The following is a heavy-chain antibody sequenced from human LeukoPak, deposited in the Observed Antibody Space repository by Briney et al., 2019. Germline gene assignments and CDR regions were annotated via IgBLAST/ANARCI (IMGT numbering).Heavy chain of an antibody. V-gene: IGHV3-48*02. D-gene: IGHD4-17*01. CDR1: GFTFSSYS. CDR3: ARENYGDYKGANAFDI. Sequence: PGGSLRLSCAASGFTFSSYSMNWVRQAPGKGLEWVSYISSSSSTIYYADSVKGRFTIPRDNAKNSLYLQMNSLRDEDTAVYYCARENYGDYKGANAFDIWGQGTLVTVSS. J-gene: IGHJ3*02. CDR2: ISSSSSTI.